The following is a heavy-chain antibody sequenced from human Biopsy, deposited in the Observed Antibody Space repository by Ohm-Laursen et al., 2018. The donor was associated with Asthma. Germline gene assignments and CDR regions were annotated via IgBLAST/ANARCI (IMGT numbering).Heavy chain of an antibody. J-gene: IGHJ4*02. Sequence: SLRLSCTASGFTFRTYGMHWVRQTPGKGLEWLSSISYDGHNQHYADSVKGRFTISRDNSKNTVSLEMNSLRRDDTAVYFCARATVAAAGNDWGQGTLITVSS. CDR2: ISYDGHNQ. CDR3: ARATVAAAGND. V-gene: IGHV3-30*05. CDR1: GFTFRTYG. D-gene: IGHD6-13*01.